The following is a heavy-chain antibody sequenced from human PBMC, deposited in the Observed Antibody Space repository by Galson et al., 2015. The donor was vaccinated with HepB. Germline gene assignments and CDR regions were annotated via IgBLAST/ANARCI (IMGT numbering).Heavy chain of an antibody. D-gene: IGHD3-9*01. V-gene: IGHV5-51*01. J-gene: IGHJ5*02. CDR3: ARLVHVRNYDILTGYYKEYNWFDP. Sequence: QSGAEVKKPGESLKISCKGSGYSFTSYWIGWVRQMPGKGLEWMGIIYPGDSDTRYSPSFQGQVTISADKSISTAYLQWSSLKASDTAMYYCARLVHVRNYDILTGYYKEYNWFDPWGQGTLVTVSS. CDR1: GYSFTSYW. CDR2: IYPGDSDT.